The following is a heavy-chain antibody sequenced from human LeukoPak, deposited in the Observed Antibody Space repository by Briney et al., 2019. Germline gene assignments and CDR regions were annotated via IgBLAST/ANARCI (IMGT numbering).Heavy chain of an antibody. CDR3: ARVVSGWSYYMDV. Sequence: GGSLRLSCAASGITFSSYSTNWVRQAPGKGLEWVSSISSSSSYIYYADSVKGRFTISRDNAKNSLYLQMNSLRAEDTAVYYCARVVSGWSYYMDVWGKGTTVTISS. D-gene: IGHD6-19*01. CDR2: ISSSSSYI. CDR1: GITFSSYS. V-gene: IGHV3-21*01. J-gene: IGHJ6*03.